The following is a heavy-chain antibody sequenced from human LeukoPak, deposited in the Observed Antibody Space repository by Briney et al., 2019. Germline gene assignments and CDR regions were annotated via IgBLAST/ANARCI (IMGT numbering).Heavy chain of an antibody. CDR1: GFDFSPYW. CDR3: ARGIAQWFYWVY. Sequence: GGSLRLSCVASGFDFSPYWMSWVRQAPGKGREWGATMNGPGSLKHYADSVKGRFTISRDNALNSVYLQMSSLRADDTAVYYCARGIAQWFYWVYWGQGSLVTVSS. D-gene: IGHD5-18*01. V-gene: IGHV3-7*04. J-gene: IGHJ4*02. CDR2: MNGPGSLK.